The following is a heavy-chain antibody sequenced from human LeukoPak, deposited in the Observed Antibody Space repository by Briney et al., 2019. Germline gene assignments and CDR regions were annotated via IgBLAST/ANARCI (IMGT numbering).Heavy chain of an antibody. J-gene: IGHJ4*02. D-gene: IGHD2-15*01. CDR2: ISGSGGST. CDR1: GFTFSNSA. CDR3: AKEYCSGGSCYCSR. V-gene: IGHV3-23*01. Sequence: GGSLRLSCAASGFTFSNSAMSWVRQAPGKGLEWVSAISGSGGSTYYADSVKGRFTISRANSKNTLYLQMNSLRAEDTAVYYCAKEYCSGGSCYCSRWGQGTLVTVSS.